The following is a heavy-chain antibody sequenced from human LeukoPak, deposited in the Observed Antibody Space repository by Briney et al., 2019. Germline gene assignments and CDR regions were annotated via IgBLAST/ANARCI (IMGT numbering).Heavy chain of an antibody. D-gene: IGHD3-22*01. J-gene: IGHJ3*02. CDR3: AREDYYDSSGRGARAFDI. V-gene: IGHV1-46*01. CDR2: INPSGGST. Sequence: GASVKVSCKASGYTFTSYYMHWVRQAPGQGLEWMGIINPSGGSTSYAQKFQGRVTMTRDTSTSTVYTELSSLRSEDTAVYYCAREDYYDSSGRGARAFDIWGQGTMVTVSS. CDR1: GYTFTSYY.